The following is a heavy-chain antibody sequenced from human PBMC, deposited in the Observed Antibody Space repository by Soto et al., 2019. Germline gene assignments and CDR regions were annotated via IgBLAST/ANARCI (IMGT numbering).Heavy chain of an antibody. V-gene: IGHV3-23*01. Sequence: EVQLLESGGGLVQPGGSLRLSCEASGFSLSNYAMSWVRQTPGKGLEWVSGISATGYATFYAESVKGRFTISRDNSKNTLYVQMNDLRGDDTATYYCAKDRLDRAPAGWVDCWGQGALVTVSS. CDR1: GFSLSNYA. D-gene: IGHD6-13*01. CDR2: ISATGYAT. J-gene: IGHJ5*01. CDR3: AKDRLDRAPAGWVDC.